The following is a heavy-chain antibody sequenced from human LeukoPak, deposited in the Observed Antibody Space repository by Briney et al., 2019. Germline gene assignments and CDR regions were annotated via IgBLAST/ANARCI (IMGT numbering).Heavy chain of an antibody. CDR3: ARGYCSGGSCYSLDY. J-gene: IGHJ4*02. Sequence: SVKVSCKASGGTFSSYTISWVRQAPGQGLEWMGRIIPILAIANYAQKFQGRVTITADKSTSTAYMELSSLRSEDTAVYYCARGYCSGGSCYSLDYWGQGALVTVSS. V-gene: IGHV1-69*02. CDR1: GGTFSSYT. D-gene: IGHD2-15*01. CDR2: IIPILAIA.